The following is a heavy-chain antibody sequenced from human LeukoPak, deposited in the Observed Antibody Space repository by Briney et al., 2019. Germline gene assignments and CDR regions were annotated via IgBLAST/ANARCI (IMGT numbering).Heavy chain of an antibody. D-gene: IGHD1-26*01. J-gene: IGHJ4*02. CDR2: IYSGGST. CDR3: ARESGRSYSPDFDY. Sequence: GGSLRLSCAASGFTFSSNYMSWVRQAPGKGLEWVSVIYSGGSTYYADSVTGRFTISRDNSKNTLYLQMSSLRAEDTAVYYCARESGRSYSPDFDYWGQGTLVTVSS. V-gene: IGHV3-66*02. CDR1: GFTFSSNY.